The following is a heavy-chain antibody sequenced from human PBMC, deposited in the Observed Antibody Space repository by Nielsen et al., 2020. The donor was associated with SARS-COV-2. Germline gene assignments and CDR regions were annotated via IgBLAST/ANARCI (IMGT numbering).Heavy chain of an antibody. CDR3: ARFGELMYYYYGMDV. Sequence: GGSLRLSCTASGFTFGDYAMSWFRQAPGKGLEWVSVIYSGGSTYYADSVKGRFTISRDNSKNTLYLQMNSLRAEDTAVYYCARFGELMYYYYGMDVWGQGTTVTVSS. CDR1: GFTFGDYA. J-gene: IGHJ6*02. CDR2: IYSGGST. D-gene: IGHD3-10*01. V-gene: IGHV3-53*01.